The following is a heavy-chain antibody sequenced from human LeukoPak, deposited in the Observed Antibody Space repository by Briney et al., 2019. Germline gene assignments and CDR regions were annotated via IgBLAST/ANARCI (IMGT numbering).Heavy chain of an antibody. CDR3: ARTTRAMVANFDY. Sequence: GGSLRLSCAASGFTFSSYGMHWVRQAPGKGLEWVAVIWYDGSNKYNADSVKGRFTISRDNSKNTLYLQMNSLRAEDTAVYYCARTTRAMVANFDYWGQGTLVTVSS. CDR2: IWYDGSNK. J-gene: IGHJ4*02. CDR1: GFTFSSYG. D-gene: IGHD5-18*01. V-gene: IGHV3-33*01.